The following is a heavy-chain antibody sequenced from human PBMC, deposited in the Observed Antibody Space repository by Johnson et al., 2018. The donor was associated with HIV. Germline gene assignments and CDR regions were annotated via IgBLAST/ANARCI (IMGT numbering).Heavy chain of an antibody. D-gene: IGHD6-13*01. J-gene: IGHJ3*01. Sequence: VQLVESGGGLVQPGRSLRLSCAASGFIFSNSDMHWVRQATGRGLEWVSTINTAGDTYYLGSVKGRFTISRENAKNSLYLQMNTLRAGDTAVYYCARGLGYSSTWYLNDAFDVWGQGTMVTVSS. V-gene: IGHV3-13*01. CDR3: ARGLGYSSTWYLNDAFDV. CDR2: INTAGDT. CDR1: GFIFSNSD.